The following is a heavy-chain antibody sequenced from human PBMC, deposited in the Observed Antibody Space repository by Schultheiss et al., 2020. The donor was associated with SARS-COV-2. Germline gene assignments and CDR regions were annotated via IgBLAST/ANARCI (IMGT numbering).Heavy chain of an antibody. J-gene: IGHJ6*02. V-gene: IGHV4-34*01. CDR2: INHGGST. Sequence: GSLRLSCAASGFTVSSNYMSWIRQPPGKGLEWIGEINHGGSTNYNPSLKSRVTISVDTSKNQFSLKLTSVTAADTAVYYCARGVRSHYDILTGFYRKFGGMDVWGQGTTVTVSS. CDR3: ARGVRSHYDILTGFYRKFGGMDV. D-gene: IGHD3-9*01. CDR1: GFTVSSNY.